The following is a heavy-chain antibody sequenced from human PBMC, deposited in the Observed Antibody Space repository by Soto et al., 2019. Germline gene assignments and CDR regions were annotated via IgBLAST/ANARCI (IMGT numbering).Heavy chain of an antibody. CDR1: GYTLTELS. Sequence: ASVKVSCKVSGYTLTELSMHWVRQAPGKGLEWMGGFDPEDGETIYAQKFQGRVTMTEDTYTDTAYMELSSLRSEDTAVYYCATAPDSSGYFGRWHPHAFDIWGQ. V-gene: IGHV1-24*01. CDR3: ATAPDSSGYFGRWHPHAFDI. CDR2: FDPEDGET. J-gene: IGHJ3*02. D-gene: IGHD3-22*01.